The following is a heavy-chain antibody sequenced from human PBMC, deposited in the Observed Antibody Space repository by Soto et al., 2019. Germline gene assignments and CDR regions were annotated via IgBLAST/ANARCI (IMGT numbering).Heavy chain of an antibody. CDR2: INAGNGNT. CDR1: GYTFTSYA. D-gene: IGHD5-18*01. J-gene: IGHJ5*02. CDR3: ARDPGYSYGYT. V-gene: IGHV1-3*01. Sequence: QVQLVQSGAEVKKPGASVKVSCKASGYTFTSYAMHWVRQAPGQRLEWMGWINAGNGNTKYSQKFQGRVTITRDTSASTAYMERSSLRSEDTAVYYCARDPGYSYGYTWGQGTLVTVSS.